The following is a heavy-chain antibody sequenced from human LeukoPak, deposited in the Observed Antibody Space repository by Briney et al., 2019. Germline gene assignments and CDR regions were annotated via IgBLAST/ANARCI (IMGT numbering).Heavy chain of an antibody. J-gene: IGHJ4*02. Sequence: GGSPRLSCAASGFTFDDYAMHWVRQAPGKGLEWVSLISGDGGSTYYADSVKGRFTISRDNSKNSLYLQMNSLRTEDTALYYCAKELFNWNYGALGFDYWGQGTLVTLSS. CDR2: ISGDGGST. CDR3: AKELFNWNYGALGFDY. D-gene: IGHD1-7*01. CDR1: GFTFDDYA. V-gene: IGHV3-43*02.